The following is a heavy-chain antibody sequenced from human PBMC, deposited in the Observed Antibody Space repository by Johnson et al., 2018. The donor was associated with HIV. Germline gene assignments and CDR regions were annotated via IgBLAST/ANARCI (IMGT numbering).Heavy chain of an antibody. V-gene: IGHV3-30*03. D-gene: IGHD3-22*01. CDR3: ARGRISVTEVDLRGGGFDI. Sequence: QVQLVESGGGVVQPGKSVRLSCAASEFSFSDYGMHWVRQAPGKGLEWVAVISFDGSEEYYADSVKGRFTVSRDNSKNTLYLQMNSLREEDTAVYHCARGRISVTEVDLRGGGFDIWGQGTMVTVSS. J-gene: IGHJ3*02. CDR2: ISFDGSEE. CDR1: EFSFSDYG.